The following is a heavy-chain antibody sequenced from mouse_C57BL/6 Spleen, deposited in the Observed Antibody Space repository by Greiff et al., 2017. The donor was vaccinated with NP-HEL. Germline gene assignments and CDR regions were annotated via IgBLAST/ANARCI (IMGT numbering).Heavy chain of an antibody. CDR3: AREDAIYYDYDPFAY. Sequence: QVQLQQSGAELVRPGASVKLSCKASGYTFTDYYINWVKQRPGQGLEWIARIYPGSGNTYYNEKFKGKATLTAEKSSSTAYMQLSSLTSEDSAVYFCAREDAIYYDYDPFAYWGQGTLVTVSA. V-gene: IGHV1-76*01. CDR2: IYPGSGNT. J-gene: IGHJ3*01. D-gene: IGHD2-4*01. CDR1: GYTFTDYY.